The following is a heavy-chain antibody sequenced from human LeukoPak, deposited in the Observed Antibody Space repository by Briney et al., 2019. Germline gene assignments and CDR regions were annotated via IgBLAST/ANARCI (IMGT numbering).Heavy chain of an antibody. CDR2: INPNSGDT. V-gene: IGHV1-2*02. CDR1: GYTFTGYS. Sequence: ASVKVSCKASGYTFTGYSIHWVRQAPGQGLEWMGWINPNSGDTNFAQKFQDRVTLTRDASISTAYMELTNLRSDDTAVYYCARPNGDYYNWFDPWGQGTLVTVSS. D-gene: IGHD4-17*01. CDR3: ARPNGDYYNWFDP. J-gene: IGHJ5*02.